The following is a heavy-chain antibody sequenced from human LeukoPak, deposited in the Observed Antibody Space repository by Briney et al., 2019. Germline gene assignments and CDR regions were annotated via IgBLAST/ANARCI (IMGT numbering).Heavy chain of an antibody. J-gene: IGHJ3*02. CDR1: GFTVSSNY. D-gene: IGHD3-22*01. CDR3: ARGNYYDSSGYYCDAFDI. Sequence: PGGSLRLSCAASGFTVSSNYMSWVRQAPGKGLEWVSVIYSGGRTYYADSVKGRFTISRDNSRNTLSLQMNSLRAEDTAVYYCARGNYYDSSGYYCDAFDIWGQGTMVTVSS. CDR2: IYSGGRT. V-gene: IGHV3-53*01.